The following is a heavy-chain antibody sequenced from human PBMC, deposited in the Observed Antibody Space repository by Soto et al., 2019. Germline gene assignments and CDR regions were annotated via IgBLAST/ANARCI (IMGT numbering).Heavy chain of an antibody. J-gene: IGHJ4*02. CDR3: AKAIRFLDMALDN. CDR1: GFTFSSYA. Sequence: EVHLLESGGNLVQPGGSLRLSCAASGFTFSSYAMSWVRQAPGKGPEWVSSISGSGDVIHYADSVKGRFTISRDNSKNTLWLQMNSLRAEDPAVYYCAKAIRFLDMALDNWGQGALVTVSS. V-gene: IGHV3-23*01. CDR2: ISGSGDVI. D-gene: IGHD3-9*01.